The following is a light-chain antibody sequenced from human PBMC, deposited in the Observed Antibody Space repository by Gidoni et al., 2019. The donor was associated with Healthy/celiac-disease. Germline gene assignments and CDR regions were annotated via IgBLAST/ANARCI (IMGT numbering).Light chain of an antibody. V-gene: IGKV2-28*01. J-gene: IGKJ2*01. CDR1: QRLLHSNGYNY. Sequence: DIVMTQSPLSLLVTPGEPASIPCRSSQRLLHSNGYNYLDWYPQKPEQSPQLLIYLGSNRASGVPDRFSGSGSGTDFTLKISRVEADDVGFYYCMQALQTPYTFGQGTKLEIK. CDR2: LGS. CDR3: MQALQTPYT.